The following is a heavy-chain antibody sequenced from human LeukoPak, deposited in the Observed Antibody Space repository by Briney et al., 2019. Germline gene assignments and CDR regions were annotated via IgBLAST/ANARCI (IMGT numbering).Heavy chain of an antibody. CDR1: GFTFSSYS. V-gene: IGHV3-21*01. CDR2: IGSSSSYI. J-gene: IGHJ3*02. D-gene: IGHD6-19*01. Sequence: GGSLRLSCAASGFTFSSYSMNWVRQAPGKGLEWVSSIGSSSSYIYYADSVKGRFTISRDNAKNSLYLQMNSLRAEDTAVYYCARMWLADAFDIWGQGTMVTVSS. CDR3: ARMWLADAFDI.